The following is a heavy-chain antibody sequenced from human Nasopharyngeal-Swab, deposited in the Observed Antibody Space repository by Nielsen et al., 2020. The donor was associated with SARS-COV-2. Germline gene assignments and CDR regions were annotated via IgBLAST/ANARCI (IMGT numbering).Heavy chain of an antibody. CDR3: AKDTSSSWYVGWFDP. J-gene: IGHJ5*02. CDR2: ISWNSGSI. V-gene: IGHV3-9*01. Sequence: SLKISCAASGFTFDDHAMHWVRQAPGKGLEWVSGISWNSGSIGYADSVKGRFTISRDNAKNSLYLQMNSLRAEDTALYYCAKDTSSSWYVGWFDPWGQGTLVTVSS. CDR1: GFTFDDHA. D-gene: IGHD6-13*01.